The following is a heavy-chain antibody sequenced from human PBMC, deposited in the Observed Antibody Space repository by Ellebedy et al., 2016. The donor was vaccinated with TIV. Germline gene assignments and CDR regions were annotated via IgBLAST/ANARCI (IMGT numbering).Heavy chain of an antibody. V-gene: IGHV1-46*01. Sequence: ASVKVSCKASGYPLTIYHMHWVRQTPGEGLEWMGMINPGGGGTNYAPKFQGRVTMTSDTSTSTVYMELSSLRSDDTAVYYCARDFAFDYWGQGTLVSVSS. CDR3: ARDFAFDY. J-gene: IGHJ4*02. CDR1: GYPLTIYH. CDR2: INPGGGGT.